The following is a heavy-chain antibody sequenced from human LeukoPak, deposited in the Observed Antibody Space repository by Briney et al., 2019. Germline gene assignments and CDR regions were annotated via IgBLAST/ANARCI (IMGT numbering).Heavy chain of an antibody. Sequence: SETLSLTCTVSGYSISSGYYWGWIRPLPGKGLEWIGSIYHSGSTYYNPSLKSRVTISVDTSKNQFSLKLSSVTAADTAVYYCARVYSSSPIVKYFDYWGQGTLVTVSS. CDR2: IYHSGST. V-gene: IGHV4-38-2*02. J-gene: IGHJ4*02. CDR3: ARVYSSSPIVKYFDY. D-gene: IGHD6-6*01. CDR1: GYSISSGYY.